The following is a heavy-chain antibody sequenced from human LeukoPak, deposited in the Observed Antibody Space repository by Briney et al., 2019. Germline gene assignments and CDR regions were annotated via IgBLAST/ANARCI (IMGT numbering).Heavy chain of an antibody. CDR3: ARDLRAKIGGADSYFDY. Sequence: ASVKVSCKASGYTFTGYCMHWVRQAPEQGLEWMGWINPNSGGTNYAQKFQGRVTMTRDTSISTAYMELSRLRSDDTAVYYCARDLRAKIGGADSYFDYWGQGTLVTVSS. CDR2: INPNSGGT. V-gene: IGHV1-2*02. D-gene: IGHD3-10*01. J-gene: IGHJ4*02. CDR1: GYTFTGYC.